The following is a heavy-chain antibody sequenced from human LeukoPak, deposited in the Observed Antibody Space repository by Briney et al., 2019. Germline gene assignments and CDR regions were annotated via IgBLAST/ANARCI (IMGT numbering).Heavy chain of an antibody. V-gene: IGHV1-8*01. D-gene: IGHD6-19*01. CDR3: ARDSPITVAEGY. CDR1: GYTFTSYD. J-gene: IGHJ4*02. CDR2: MNPNSGNT. Sequence: ASVKVSCKASGYTFTSYDINWVRQATGQGLEWMGWMNPNSGNTGYAQKFQGRVTMTRNTSISTAYMELSSLRSEDTAVYYCARDSPITVAEGYWGQGTLVTVSS.